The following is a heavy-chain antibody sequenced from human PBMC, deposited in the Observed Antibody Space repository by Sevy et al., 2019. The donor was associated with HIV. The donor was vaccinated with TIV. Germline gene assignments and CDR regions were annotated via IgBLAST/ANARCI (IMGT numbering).Heavy chain of an antibody. CDR1: GFTFSSYS. J-gene: IGHJ1*01. CDR2: ISSSSYI. CDR3: ARDARNASVWLGLFQH. V-gene: IGHV3-21*01. D-gene: IGHD2-21*01. Sequence: GGSLRLSCAASGFTFSSYSMNWVRQAPGKGLEWVSSISSSSYIYYADSVKGRFTISRDNAKNSLYLQMNSLRADDTAVYYCARDARNASVWLGLFQHWGQGTLVTVSS.